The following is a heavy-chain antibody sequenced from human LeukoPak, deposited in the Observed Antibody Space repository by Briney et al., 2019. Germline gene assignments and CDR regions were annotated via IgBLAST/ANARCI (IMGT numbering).Heavy chain of an antibody. V-gene: IGHV3-23*01. Sequence: PGGSLRLSCAASGFTFSGYTMMWVRQAPGKGLEWVSTVSYSGESTYYANSVKGRFTISRDNAKNTLYLQMNSLRAEERAVYYWERVQIPWELGDFDPWGRGTLVTVSS. CDR3: ERVQIPWELGDFDP. CDR1: GFTFSGYT. CDR2: VSYSGEST. D-gene: IGHD1-26*01. J-gene: IGHJ2*01.